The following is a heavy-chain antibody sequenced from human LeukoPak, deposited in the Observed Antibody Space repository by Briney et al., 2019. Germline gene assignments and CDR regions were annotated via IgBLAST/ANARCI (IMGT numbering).Heavy chain of an antibody. Sequence: GGSLRLSCAASGFTFSSYGMHWVRQAPGKGLEWVAVIWYDGSNKYYADSVKGRFTISRDNSKNTLCLQMNSLRAEDTAVYYCARDGSSNYDFWSGYYTRTDYGMDVWGQGTTVTVSS. CDR3: ARDGSSNYDFWSGYYTRTDYGMDV. V-gene: IGHV3-33*01. J-gene: IGHJ6*02. D-gene: IGHD3-3*01. CDR2: IWYDGSNK. CDR1: GFTFSSYG.